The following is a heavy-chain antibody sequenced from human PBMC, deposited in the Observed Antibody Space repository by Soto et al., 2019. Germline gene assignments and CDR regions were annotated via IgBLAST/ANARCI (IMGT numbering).Heavy chain of an antibody. D-gene: IGHD3-3*01. CDR1: GYTFTSYA. J-gene: IGHJ4*02. CDR3: ALETYLESLFAY. CDR2: INAGNGNT. V-gene: IGHV1-3*01. Sequence: ASVKVSCKAAGYTFTSYAMHWVXQAPGQRLEWMGWINAGNGNTKYSQKFQGRVTITRDTSASTAYMELSSLRSEDTAVYYCALETYLESLFAYWGQGTLVTVSS.